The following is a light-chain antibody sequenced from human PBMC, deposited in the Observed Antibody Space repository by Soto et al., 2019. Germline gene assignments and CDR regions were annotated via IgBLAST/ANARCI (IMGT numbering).Light chain of an antibody. CDR2: EDI. Sequence: QSVLTQPPSVSAAPGQKVTISCSGSSSVVGSYSLLSWYQHHPGKAPKLIIYEDIKGPSGVSNRFSGSKSGNTASLRISGLQAEDEADYYCYTYAGGSTYLFGTGTKVTVL. J-gene: IGLJ1*01. V-gene: IGLV2-23*01. CDR1: SSVVGSYSL. CDR3: YTYAGGSTYL.